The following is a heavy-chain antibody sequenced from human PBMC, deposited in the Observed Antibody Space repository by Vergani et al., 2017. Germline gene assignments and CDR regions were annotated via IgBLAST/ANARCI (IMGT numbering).Heavy chain of an antibody. V-gene: IGHV4-34*01. CDR2: INHSGST. J-gene: IGHJ6*03. D-gene: IGHD2-2*01. CDR1: GGSFSGYY. CDR3: ARTGGGYCSSTSCPPSPRYYYYYYVDV. Sequence: QVQLQQWGAGLLKPSETLSLTCAVYGGSFSGYYWSWIRQPPGKGLEWIGEINHSGSTNYNPSLKSRGTISVDTSKTQFSLKLSSVTAADTAVYYCARTGGGYCSSTSCPPSPRYYYYYYVDVWGKGTTVTVSS.